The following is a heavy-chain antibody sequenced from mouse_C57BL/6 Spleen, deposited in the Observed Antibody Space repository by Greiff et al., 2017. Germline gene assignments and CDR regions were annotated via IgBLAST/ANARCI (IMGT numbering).Heavy chain of an antibody. CDR3: ARESSITTVVAPYWYFDV. D-gene: IGHD1-1*01. J-gene: IGHJ1*03. CDR2: ISDGGSYT. V-gene: IGHV5-4*01. CDR1: GFTFSSYA. Sequence: EVQVVESGGGLVKPGGSLKLSCAASGFTFSSYAMSWVRQTPEKRLEWVATISDGGSYTYYPDNVKGRFTISRDNAKNNLYLQMSHLKSEDTAMYYCARESSITTVVAPYWYFDVWGTGTTVTVSS.